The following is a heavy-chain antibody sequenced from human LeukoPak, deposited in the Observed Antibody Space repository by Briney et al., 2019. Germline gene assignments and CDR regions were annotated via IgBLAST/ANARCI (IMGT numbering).Heavy chain of an antibody. J-gene: IGHJ5*01. Sequence: GGSLRLSCAASGFTFSSYWMSWVRQAPGKGLEWVANIKEDGSEKYYVDSVKGRFTTSRDNAKNALYLEMNSLRAEDTAVYFCAREVVVAARINWFDSWGQGTLVTVSS. D-gene: IGHD2-15*01. CDR2: IKEDGSEK. CDR1: GFTFSSYW. V-gene: IGHV3-7*01. CDR3: AREVVVAARINWFDS.